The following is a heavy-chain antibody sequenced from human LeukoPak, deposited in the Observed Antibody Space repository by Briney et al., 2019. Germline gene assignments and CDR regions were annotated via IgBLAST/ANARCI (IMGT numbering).Heavy chain of an antibody. CDR3: TRYNVGFES. D-gene: IGHD1-1*01. J-gene: IGHJ4*02. Sequence: GGTLRLSCAASGFTFSSYGMSWVRQAPGKGLEWVSAISGSGGSTYYADSVKGRFTISRDNSKNTLYLQMNSLKTEDTAVYYCTRYNVGFESWGQGTLVTVSS. CDR2: ISGSGGST. CDR1: GFTFSSYG. V-gene: IGHV3-23*01.